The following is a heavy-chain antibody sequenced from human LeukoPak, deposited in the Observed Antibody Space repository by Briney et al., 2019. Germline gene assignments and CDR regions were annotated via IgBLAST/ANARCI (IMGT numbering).Heavy chain of an antibody. CDR2: ISGSGRST. CDR3: AKDLRGEDDSSWFSD. V-gene: IGHV3-23*01. J-gene: IGHJ4*02. D-gene: IGHD6-13*01. Sequence: GGSLRLSCAASGFTFSDYYMSWIRQAPGKGLEWVSGISGSGRSTYYADSVKGRFIISRDNSKNTVYLQMNSLRADDTAVYYCAKDLRGEDDSSWFSDWGQGTLVTVSS. CDR1: GFTFSDYY.